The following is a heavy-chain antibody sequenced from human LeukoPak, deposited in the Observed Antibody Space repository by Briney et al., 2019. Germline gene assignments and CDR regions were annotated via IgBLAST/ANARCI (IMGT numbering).Heavy chain of an antibody. Sequence: SETLSLTCTVSGGSISSGGSYWSWIRQHPGKGLEWIGYIYYSGSTYYNPSLKSRVTISVDTSKNQFSLKLSSVTAADTAVYYCARDRRSIAARPAWFDPWGQGTLVTVSS. CDR3: ARDRRSIAARPAWFDP. CDR1: GGSISSGGSY. D-gene: IGHD6-6*01. V-gene: IGHV4-31*03. CDR2: IYYSGST. J-gene: IGHJ5*02.